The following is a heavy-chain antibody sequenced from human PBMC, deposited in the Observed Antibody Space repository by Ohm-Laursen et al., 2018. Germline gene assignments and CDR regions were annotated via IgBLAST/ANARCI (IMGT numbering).Heavy chain of an antibody. CDR1: GGSISNYY. J-gene: IGHJ4*02. D-gene: IGHD1-26*01. CDR3: AGAPNLYYFDY. CDR2: IYYSGST. Sequence: GTLSLTCTVSGGSISNYYWNWIRQPPGKGLEWIGSIYYSGSTSYNPSLKSRVTISINTSKNQFSLQLRFVTAADTAVYHCAGAPNLYYFDYWGQGTLVTVSS. V-gene: IGHV4-59*08.